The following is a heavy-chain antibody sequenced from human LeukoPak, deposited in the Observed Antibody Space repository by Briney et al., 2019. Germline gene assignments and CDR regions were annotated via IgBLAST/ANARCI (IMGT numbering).Heavy chain of an antibody. CDR1: GFTFSTYA. Sequence: PGGSLRLSCAASGFTFSTYAMSWVRQAPGKGLVWVSGIETDGSTTTYADSVRGRFTISRDNAKNTLYLQMNSLRAEDTAVYFCARGRSYGVDVWGQGTTVTGSS. J-gene: IGHJ6*02. V-gene: IGHV3-74*03. CDR3: ARGRSYGVDV. CDR2: IETDGSTT.